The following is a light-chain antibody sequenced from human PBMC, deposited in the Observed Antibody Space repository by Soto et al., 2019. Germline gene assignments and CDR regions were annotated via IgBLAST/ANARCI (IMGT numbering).Light chain of an antibody. V-gene: IGKV3-11*01. Sequence: EIVLTQSPATLSLSPGQRATLSCRASQSVSTYLAWYQQKPGQAPRLLIYDASNRATDVPARFSGWGSGTDFTLTISSLESEDFAVYYCQQRSDWPGTFGPGTRVDIK. CDR1: QSVSTY. J-gene: IGKJ3*01. CDR2: DAS. CDR3: QQRSDWPGT.